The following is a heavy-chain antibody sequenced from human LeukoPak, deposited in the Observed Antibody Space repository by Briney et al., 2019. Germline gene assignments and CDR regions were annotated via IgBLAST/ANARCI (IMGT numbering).Heavy chain of an antibody. Sequence: PSETLSLTCAVYGGPFSGYYWSWIRQPPGKGLEWIGEINHSGSTNYNPSLKSRVTISVDTSKNQFSLKLSSVTAADTAVYYCARGRGPYYDSSGYPYWGQGTLVTVSS. J-gene: IGHJ4*02. CDR2: INHSGST. V-gene: IGHV4-34*01. CDR3: ARGRGPYYDSSGYPY. D-gene: IGHD3-22*01. CDR1: GGPFSGYY.